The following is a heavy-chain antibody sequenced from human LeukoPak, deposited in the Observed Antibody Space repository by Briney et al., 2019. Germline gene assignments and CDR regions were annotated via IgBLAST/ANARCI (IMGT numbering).Heavy chain of an antibody. CDR2: ISAYNGNT. V-gene: IGHV1-18*01. CDR1: GYTFTSYG. Sequence: GASVKVSCKASGYTFTSYGISWVRQAPGQGLEWMGLISAYNGNTNYAQKFQGRVTMTTDTSTSTAYMELRSLRSDDTAVYYCARVMYSSSWYDPYYYYYMDVWGKGTTVTVSS. CDR3: ARVMYSSSWYDPYYYYYMDV. D-gene: IGHD6-13*01. J-gene: IGHJ6*03.